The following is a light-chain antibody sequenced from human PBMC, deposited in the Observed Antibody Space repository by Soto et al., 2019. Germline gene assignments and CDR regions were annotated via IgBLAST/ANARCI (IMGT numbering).Light chain of an antibody. Sequence: EIVLTQSPGTLSLSPGERATLSCRASQSVTTYLAWYQQKPGQAPRLLIYDASTRATGIPARFSGSGSGTDFTLTIGSLEPEDFAVYCCQQYGSSPRTFGQGTKVDIK. J-gene: IGKJ1*01. CDR2: DAS. V-gene: IGKV3-11*01. CDR1: QSVTTY. CDR3: QQYGSSPRT.